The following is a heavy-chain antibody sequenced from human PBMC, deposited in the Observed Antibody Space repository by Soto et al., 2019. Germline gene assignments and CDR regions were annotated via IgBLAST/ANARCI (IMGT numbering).Heavy chain of an antibody. J-gene: IGHJ6*02. Sequence: QVQLVQSGAEVKNPGASVKVSCKASGYTFTRYGIGWARQAPGQGLEWMGWINTYNGNTNYAQNVQGRVTLTTDTFPGTVNMALSSLTSNATAVYCCVMLDVSVIPIPQDGWGQGTTVIVSS. CDR3: VMLDVSVIPIPQDG. CDR1: GYTFTRYG. CDR2: INTYNGNT. D-gene: IGHD2-21*01. V-gene: IGHV1-18*01.